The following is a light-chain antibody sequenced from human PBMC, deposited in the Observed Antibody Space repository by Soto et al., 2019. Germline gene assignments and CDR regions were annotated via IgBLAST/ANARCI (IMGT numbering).Light chain of an antibody. V-gene: IGKV3-20*01. Sequence: EIVMTQSPATLSVSPGERATLSCRASQSVSSNLAWYQQKPGQAPRLLIYGASSRATGIPDRFSGSGSGTDFTLTISRLEPEDFALYYCQQYGRSSWTFGQGTKV. CDR3: QQYGRSSWT. CDR1: QSVSSN. J-gene: IGKJ1*01. CDR2: GAS.